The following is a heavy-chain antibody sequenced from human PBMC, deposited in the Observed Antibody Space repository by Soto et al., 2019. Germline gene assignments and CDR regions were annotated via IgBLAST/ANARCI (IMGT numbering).Heavy chain of an antibody. CDR2: ISGSGGST. D-gene: IGHD6-19*01. V-gene: IGHV3-23*01. CDR3: AKGAGSGWGSYNWFDP. CDR1: VFTFSSYA. Sequence: GGSLRLSCAASVFTFSSYAMSWVRQAPGKGLEWVSAISGSGGSTYYADSVKGRFTISRDNSKNTLYLQMNSLRAEDTAVYYCAKGAGSGWGSYNWFDPWGQGTLVTVSS. J-gene: IGHJ5*02.